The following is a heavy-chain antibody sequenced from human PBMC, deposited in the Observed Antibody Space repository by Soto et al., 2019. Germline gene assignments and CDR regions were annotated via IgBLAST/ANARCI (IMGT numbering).Heavy chain of an antibody. D-gene: IGHD1-26*01. CDR3: ATDRRVGFSQWELQD. CDR1: GFTFSHFG. CDR2: VWYDGSNT. Sequence: QVQLVESGGGVVQPGRSLRLSCAASGFTFSHFGMHWVRRAPGKGLEWVAVVWYDGSNTYYADSVKGRFTISRDNSKSMVYLQMNSLRVEDTAVYYCATDRRVGFSQWELQDWGQGTLVTVSS. V-gene: IGHV3-33*03. J-gene: IGHJ1*01.